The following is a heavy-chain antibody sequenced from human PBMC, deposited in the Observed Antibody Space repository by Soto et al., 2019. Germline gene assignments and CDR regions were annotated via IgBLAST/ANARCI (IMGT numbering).Heavy chain of an antibody. V-gene: IGHV1-69*13. CDR2: IIPIFGTA. J-gene: IGHJ6*02. Sequence: SSVKVSCKASGGTFSSYAISWVRQAPGQGLEWMGGIIPIFGTANYAQKFQGRVTITADESTSTAYMELSSLRSEDTAVYYCARDNFWIGYYPPGYYYGMDVWGQGTTVTVSS. CDR3: ARDNFWIGYYPPGYYYGMDV. D-gene: IGHD3-3*01. CDR1: GGTFSSYA.